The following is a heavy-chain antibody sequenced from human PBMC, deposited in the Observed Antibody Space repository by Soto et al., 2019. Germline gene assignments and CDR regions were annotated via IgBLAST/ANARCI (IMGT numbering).Heavy chain of an antibody. J-gene: IGHJ6*03. V-gene: IGHV1-69*08. Sequence: QVQLVQSGAEVKKPGSSVRVSCKASGGTFSNFILTWVRQAPGQGLEWMGRIIPILGTITYEQKFQGRVTITDDNPSSTAYMELSTLRSEDTAVYYCARGAYDPPYYYLFMDALGKGSTVRVSS. CDR1: GGTFSNFI. D-gene: IGHD5-12*01. CDR2: IIPILGTI. CDR3: ARGAYDPPYYYLFMDA.